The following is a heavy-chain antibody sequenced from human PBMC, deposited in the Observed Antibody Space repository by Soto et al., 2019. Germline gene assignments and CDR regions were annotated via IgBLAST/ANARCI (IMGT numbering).Heavy chain of an antibody. D-gene: IGHD6-19*01. CDR1: GFTFNSYW. CDR3: ARVLKTSGWDNDVFDI. J-gene: IGHJ3*02. CDR2: IDPYGSAT. V-gene: IGHV3-74*03. Sequence: PGGSLRLSCAASGFTFNSYWMHWVRQAPGKGLVWVSRIDPYGSATKYADYVEGRFTISRDNAKNTLYLQMDFLAAEDTAVYFCARVLKTSGWDNDVFDIWGQGTMVTV.